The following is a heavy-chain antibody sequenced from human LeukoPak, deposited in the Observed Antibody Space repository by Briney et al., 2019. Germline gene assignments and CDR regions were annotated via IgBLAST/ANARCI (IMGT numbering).Heavy chain of an antibody. Sequence: GGSLRLSCAASGFTFGDSIMHWVRQAPGKGLEWLSGISWNSGSMGYADSVKGRFTISRDNAKNSLYLQMNSLRAEDTALYYCAKGYYDSSGYLMGAFDVWGQGTMVTVSS. J-gene: IGHJ3*01. CDR3: AKGYYDSSGYLMGAFDV. CDR1: GFTFGDSI. V-gene: IGHV3-9*01. D-gene: IGHD3-22*01. CDR2: ISWNSGSM.